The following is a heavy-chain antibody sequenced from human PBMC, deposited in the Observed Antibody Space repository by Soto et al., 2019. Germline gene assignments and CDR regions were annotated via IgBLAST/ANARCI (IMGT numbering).Heavy chain of an antibody. CDR2: IFYSGSF. D-gene: IGHD2-2*01. CDR3: ARAPGAPPILGGGVPNFFDF. J-gene: IGHJ4*02. V-gene: IGHV4-31*03. Sequence: QVQLQESGPGLVKPSQTLSLTCTVSGGSISSGGSYGSWIRQRPGKGLEWIGYIFYSGSFYYTPSLKGRIMKVRGTIKNQFSLKLGSVAVGGTAVYYCARAPGAPPILGGGVPNFFDFWGRGTLVTVSS. CDR1: GGSISSGGSY.